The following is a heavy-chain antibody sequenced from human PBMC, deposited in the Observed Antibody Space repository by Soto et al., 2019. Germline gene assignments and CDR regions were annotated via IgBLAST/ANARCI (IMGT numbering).Heavy chain of an antibody. CDR3: AKNGVLWFGEETGYFDY. V-gene: IGHV3-30*18. CDR2: ISYDGSNK. Sequence: QVQLVESGGGVVQPGRSLRLSCAASGFTFSSYGMHWVRQAPGKGLEWVAVISYDGSNKYYADSVKGRFTISRDNSKNTQYLQMNSLRAEDTAVYYCAKNGVLWFGEETGYFDYWGQGTLVTVSS. J-gene: IGHJ4*02. CDR1: GFTFSSYG. D-gene: IGHD3-10*01.